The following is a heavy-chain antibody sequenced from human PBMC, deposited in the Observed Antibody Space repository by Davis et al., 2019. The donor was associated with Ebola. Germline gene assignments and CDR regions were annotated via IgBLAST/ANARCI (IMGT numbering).Heavy chain of an antibody. CDR1: GFSLDEYA. J-gene: IGHJ4*02. D-gene: IGHD3-22*01. CDR2: ISWKSGSI. V-gene: IGHV3-9*01. CDR3: ASTPYYYDSRLFY. Sequence: SLRLSCAASGFSLDEYAIHWVRQAPGKGLEWVSGISWKSGSIGYADSVKGRFTLSRDDAKTSVFLQMNSLRPEDTGLYYCASTPYYYDSRLFYWGQGTPVTVSS.